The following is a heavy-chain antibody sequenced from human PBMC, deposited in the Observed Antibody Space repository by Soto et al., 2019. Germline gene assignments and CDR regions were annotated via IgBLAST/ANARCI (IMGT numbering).Heavy chain of an antibody. V-gene: IGHV4-30-2*01. CDR3: ARSYARNWRSDY. CDR2: IYHSGST. Sequence: QLQLQESGSGLVKPSQTLSLTCAVSGGSISSGGYSWSWIRQPPGKGLEWIGYIYHSGSTYYNPSRQTRXXLXVXXSQNQFSLKLSSVTAADTAVYYCARSYARNWRSDYWGQATLVTVSS. CDR1: GGSISSGGYS. D-gene: IGHD4-17*01. J-gene: IGHJ4*02.